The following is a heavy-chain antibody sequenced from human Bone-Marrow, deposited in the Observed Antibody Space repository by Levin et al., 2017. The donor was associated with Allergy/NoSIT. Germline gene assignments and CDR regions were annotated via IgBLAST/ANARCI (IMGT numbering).Heavy chain of an antibody. CDR3: ARYDDEYASGRSHALDI. V-gene: IGHV6-1*01. J-gene: IGHJ3*02. CDR1: GDFVSSNSVS. CDR2: TYYRSQWYN. D-gene: IGHD3-10*01. Sequence: PSETLSLTCAISGDFVSSNSVSWHWIRRSPARGLEWLGRTYYRSQWYNDYAESVKSRITVNAETSKNEFYLQLKSVTPDDTALYYCARYDDEYASGRSHALDIWGQGTMVTVSS.